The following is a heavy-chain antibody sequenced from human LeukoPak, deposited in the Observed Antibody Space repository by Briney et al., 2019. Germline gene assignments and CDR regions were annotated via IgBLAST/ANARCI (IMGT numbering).Heavy chain of an antibody. CDR3: AGRFDYGDYVGAFDI. Sequence: SETLSLTCAISGGSFSGYYWSWVRQPPGKGLEWIGEISHSGSTNYNPSLKSRVTISVDTSKNQFFLKLSSVTAADTAVYYCAGRFDYGDYVGAFDIWGQGTMVTVSS. V-gene: IGHV4-34*01. J-gene: IGHJ3*02. D-gene: IGHD4-17*01. CDR2: ISHSGST. CDR1: GGSFSGYY.